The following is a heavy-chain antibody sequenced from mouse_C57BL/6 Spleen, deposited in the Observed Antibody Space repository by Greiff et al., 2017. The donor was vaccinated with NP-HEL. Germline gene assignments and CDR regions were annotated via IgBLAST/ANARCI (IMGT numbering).Heavy chain of an antibody. V-gene: IGHV5-17*01. J-gene: IGHJ2*01. CDR3: ASKAYDYDAGYYFDY. CDR1: GFTFSDYG. Sequence: EVKLVESGGGLVKPGGSLKLSCAASGFTFSDYGMHWVRQAPEKGLEWVAYISSGSSTIYYADTVKGRFTISRDNAKNTLFLQMTSLRSEDTAMYYCASKAYDYDAGYYFDYWGQGTTLTVSS. CDR2: ISSGSSTI. D-gene: IGHD2-4*01.